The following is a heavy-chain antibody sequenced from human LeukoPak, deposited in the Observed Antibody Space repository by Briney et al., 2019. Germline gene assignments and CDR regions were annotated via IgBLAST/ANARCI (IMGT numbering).Heavy chain of an antibody. Sequence: GGSLRLSCAASGFTFSSYWMSWVRQAPGKGLEWVAFIRYDGSNKYYADSVKGRFTISRDNSKNTLYLQMNSLRAEDTAVYYCAKVRGAQYYYYYMDVWGKGTTVTISS. D-gene: IGHD3-10*01. CDR1: GFTFSSYW. CDR2: IRYDGSNK. J-gene: IGHJ6*03. CDR3: AKVRGAQYYYYYMDV. V-gene: IGHV3-30*02.